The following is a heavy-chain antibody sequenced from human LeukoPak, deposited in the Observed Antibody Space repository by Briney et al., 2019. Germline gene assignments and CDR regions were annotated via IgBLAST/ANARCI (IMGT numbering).Heavy chain of an antibody. V-gene: IGHV1-18*01. CDR3: ARVTIHYDIFEWLDV. CDR2: ISAYNGNT. D-gene: IGHD3-9*01. CDR1: SYTFTSYG. Sequence: ASVKVSCKASSYTFTSYGISWVRQAPGQGLEWMGWISAYNGNTNYAQKLQGRVTMTTDTSTSTAYMELRSLRSDDTAVYYCARVTIHYDIFEWLDVWGQGTTVTVSS. J-gene: IGHJ6*02.